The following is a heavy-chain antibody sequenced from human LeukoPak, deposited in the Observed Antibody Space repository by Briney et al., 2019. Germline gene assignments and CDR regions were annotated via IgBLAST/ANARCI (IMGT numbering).Heavy chain of an antibody. V-gene: IGHV3-21*01. CDR1: GFTFSSYS. D-gene: IGHD4-23*01. CDR2: ISSSSSYI. CDR3: ARAPNYGGSLLDY. Sequence: GGSLRPSCAASGFTFSSYSMNWVRQAPGKGLEWVSSISSSSSYIYYADSVKGRFTISGDNAKNSLYLQMNSLRAEDTAVYYCARAPNYGGSLLDYWGQGTLVTVSS. J-gene: IGHJ4*02.